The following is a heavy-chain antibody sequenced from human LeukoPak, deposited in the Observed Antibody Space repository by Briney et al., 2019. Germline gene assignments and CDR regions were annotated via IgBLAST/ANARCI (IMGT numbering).Heavy chain of an antibody. D-gene: IGHD3-10*01. Sequence: PGGSLRLSCAASGFTFSSYEMNWVRQAPGKGLEWVSYISSSGSTIYYADSVKGRFTISRDNAKNSLYLQMNSLRAEDTAVYYCARGVPGYYGSGSSIGTYFDYWGQGTLVTVSS. CDR1: GFTFSSYE. V-gene: IGHV3-48*03. CDR2: ISSSGSTI. CDR3: ARGVPGYYGSGSSIGTYFDY. J-gene: IGHJ4*02.